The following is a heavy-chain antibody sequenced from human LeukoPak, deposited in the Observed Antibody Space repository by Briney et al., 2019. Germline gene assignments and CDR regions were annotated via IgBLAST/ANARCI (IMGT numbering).Heavy chain of an antibody. J-gene: IGHJ3*01. Sequence: PGESLKISCKGSGYTFTTYWIAWVRQMPGEGLEWMGIIYPGDSETRYSPSFQGQVTISADKSITTAYLQWGSLKASDTAMYYCTRSPRDGYHDAFDVWGQGTKSPSFQ. CDR2: IYPGDSET. D-gene: IGHD5-24*01. CDR3: TRSPRDGYHDAFDV. CDR1: GYTFTTYW. V-gene: IGHV5-51*01.